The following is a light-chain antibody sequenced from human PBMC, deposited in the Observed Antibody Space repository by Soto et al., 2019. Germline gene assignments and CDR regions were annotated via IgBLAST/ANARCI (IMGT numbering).Light chain of an antibody. Sequence: QSALTQPASVSGSPGQSITISCTGTSSDVGSYTLVSWYQQHPDKAPKLMIFEGSKRPSGVSNRFSGSKSGNTASLTISGLQAEDEADYYCCSYAGTSTYVFGTGTKVTVL. V-gene: IGLV2-23*01. J-gene: IGLJ1*01. CDR1: SSDVGSYTL. CDR3: CSYAGTSTYV. CDR2: EGS.